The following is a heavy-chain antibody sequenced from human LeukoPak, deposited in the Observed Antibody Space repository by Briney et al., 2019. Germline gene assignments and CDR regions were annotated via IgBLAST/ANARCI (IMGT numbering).Heavy chain of an antibody. J-gene: IGHJ5*02. CDR2: IYYSGST. V-gene: IGHV4-39*01. D-gene: IGHD6-13*01. CDR1: GGSISSSGYY. CDR3: ARHSTAAGTFWFDP. Sequence: SETLSLTCTVSGGSISSSGYYWGWIRQPPGKGLEWIGSIYYSGSTYYNPSLKSRVTISVDTSKNQFSLKLSSVTAADTAVYYCARHSTAAGTFWFDPWGQGTLVTVSS.